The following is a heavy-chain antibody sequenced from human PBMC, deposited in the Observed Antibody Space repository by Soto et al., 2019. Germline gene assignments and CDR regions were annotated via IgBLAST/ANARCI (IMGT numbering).Heavy chain of an antibody. Sequence: QITLKDSVPTLVKPTQTLTLTCTFSGFSLSTSGVGVGWIRQPPGTALEWLTLFYWDDDKRYSPSPTSRLPTTHDTSKNLEVLTSTNMDPVATATYYCAHDTSKDLFNNWGQRTMVTAS. V-gene: IGHV2-5*02. J-gene: IGHJ4*02. CDR1: GFSLSTSGVG. D-gene: IGHD5-18*01. CDR2: FYWDDDK. CDR3: AHDTSKDLFNN.